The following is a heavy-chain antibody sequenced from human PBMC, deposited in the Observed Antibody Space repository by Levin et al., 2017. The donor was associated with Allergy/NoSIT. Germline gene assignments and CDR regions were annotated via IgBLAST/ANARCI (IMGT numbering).Heavy chain of an antibody. CDR1: GGSISNSSYY. CDR3: ARQGYCSGYSCSGIYNWFDP. V-gene: IGHV4-39*01. CDR2: IYFSGST. D-gene: IGHD2-15*01. Sequence: ESLKISCTVSGGSISNSSYYWGWIRQPPGKGLEWIGNIYFSGSTYYNPSLKSRVTISVDTSKNQFSLVLRSVTAADTAVYYCARQGYCSGYSCSGIYNWFDPWGQGTLLTVSS. J-gene: IGHJ5*02.